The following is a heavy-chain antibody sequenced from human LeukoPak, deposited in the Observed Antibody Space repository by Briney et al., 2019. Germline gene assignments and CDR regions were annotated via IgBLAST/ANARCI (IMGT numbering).Heavy chain of an antibody. V-gene: IGHV1-3*01. CDR1: GYTFTGYF. D-gene: IGHD1-26*01. CDR2: ISAGNGNT. CDR3: ARDSGSGSNDY. Sequence: ASVKVSCEASGYTFTGYFMHWVRQAPGQRLEWMGWISAGNGNTKYSQNFQGRVTFISNTSATTAFMELSSLRSEDAAVYYCARDSGSGSNDYWGQGTLVTVSS. J-gene: IGHJ4*02.